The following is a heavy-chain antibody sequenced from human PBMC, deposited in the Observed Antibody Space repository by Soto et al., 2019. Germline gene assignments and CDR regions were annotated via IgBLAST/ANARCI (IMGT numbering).Heavy chain of an antibody. CDR3: ARQYYDILGGYYFDY. Sequence: ASVKVSCKASGYTFTSYDINWVRQATGQGLEWMGWMNPNSGNTGYAQKFQGRVTMTRNNSISTAYMELSSLRSEDTAVYYWARQYYDILGGYYFDYWGQGTLVTVSS. CDR1: GYTFTSYD. J-gene: IGHJ4*02. D-gene: IGHD3-9*01. V-gene: IGHV1-8*01. CDR2: MNPNSGNT.